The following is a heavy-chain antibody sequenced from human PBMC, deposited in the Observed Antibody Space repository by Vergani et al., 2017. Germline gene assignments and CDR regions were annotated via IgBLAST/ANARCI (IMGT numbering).Heavy chain of an antibody. CDR3: AKEPEYYGSGSSRPYYYYYYGMDV. J-gene: IGHJ6*02. Sequence: QVQLVQSGAEVKKPGSSVKVSCKASGGTFSSYAISWVRQAPGQGLEWMGGIIPIFGTANYAQKFQGRVTITADKSTSTAYMELSSLRSDDTAVYYCAKEPEYYGSGSSRPYYYYYYGMDVWGQGTTVTVSS. V-gene: IGHV1-69*06. CDR1: GGTFSSYA. CDR2: IIPIFGTA. D-gene: IGHD3-10*01.